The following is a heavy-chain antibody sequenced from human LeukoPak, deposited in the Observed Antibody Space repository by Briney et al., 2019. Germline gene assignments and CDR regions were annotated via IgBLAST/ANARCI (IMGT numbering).Heavy chain of an antibody. CDR2: INHSGST. CDR3: ARGRRGNYYMDV. Sequence: SETLSLTCAVYGGSFSGYYWSWIRQPPGKGLEWIGEINHSGSTNYNPSLKSRVTISVDTSKNQFSLKLSSVTAADTAVYYCARGRRGNYYMDVWGKGTTVTVSS. J-gene: IGHJ6*03. CDR1: GGSFSGYY. V-gene: IGHV4-34*01.